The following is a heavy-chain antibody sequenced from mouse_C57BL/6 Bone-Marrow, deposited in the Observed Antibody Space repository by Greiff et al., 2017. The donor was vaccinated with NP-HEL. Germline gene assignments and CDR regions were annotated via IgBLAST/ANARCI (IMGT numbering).Heavy chain of an antibody. J-gene: IGHJ4*01. Sequence: EVKVVESEGGLVQPGSSMKLSCTASGFTFSDYYMAWVRQVPEKGLEWVANINYDGSSNYYLDSLKVRFLISRDNAKNMLYLQMSSLKSEDTATYYCAREVGLRRRTYAMDYWGQGTSVTVSS. CDR2: INYDGSSN. V-gene: IGHV5-16*01. CDR3: AREVGLRRRTYAMDY. CDR1: GFTFSDYY. D-gene: IGHD2-4*01.